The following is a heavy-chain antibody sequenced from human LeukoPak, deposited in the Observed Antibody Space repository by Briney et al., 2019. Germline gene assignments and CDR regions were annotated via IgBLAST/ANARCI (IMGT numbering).Heavy chain of an antibody. V-gene: IGHV1-46*01. D-gene: IGHD1-26*01. Sequence: ASVKVSCKSSGYTFTNYYIHWIRQAPGRGLEWMGITNPSGGTTSYAEKFQGRLTMTRDMSMSIVYMELSSLRSEDTAVYYCARGGGTYQTDYWGQGTLVTVSS. J-gene: IGHJ4*02. CDR2: TNPSGGTT. CDR1: GYTFTNYY. CDR3: ARGGGTYQTDY.